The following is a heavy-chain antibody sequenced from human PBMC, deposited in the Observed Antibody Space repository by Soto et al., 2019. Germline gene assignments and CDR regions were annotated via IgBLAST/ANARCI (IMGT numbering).Heavy chain of an antibody. CDR1: GESITNDRW. D-gene: IGHD2-21*01. CDR2: IYHSGRA. Sequence: QVQLQESGPGLVKPSGTLSLTCSISGESITNDRWWSWVRQSPGQGLEWIGEIYHSGRAHYNPSLTTRVSISVDKSKNSFSLTLSSVTAADTAVYYCTANGFYSLDYWGQGSLVTVSS. J-gene: IGHJ4*02. CDR3: TANGFYSLDY. V-gene: IGHV4-4*02.